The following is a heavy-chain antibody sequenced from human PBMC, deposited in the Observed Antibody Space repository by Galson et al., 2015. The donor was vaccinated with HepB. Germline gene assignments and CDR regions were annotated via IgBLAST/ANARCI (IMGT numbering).Heavy chain of an antibody. J-gene: IGHJ2*01. Sequence: SVKVSCKASGYTFTSYAMHWVRQAPGQRLEWMGWINAGNGNTKYSQKFQGRVTITRDTSASTAYMELSSLRSEDTAVYYCAAPIAAAGNGYFDLWGRGTLVTVSS. CDR2: INAGNGNT. D-gene: IGHD6-13*01. V-gene: IGHV1-3*01. CDR3: AAPIAAAGNGYFDL. CDR1: GYTFTSYA.